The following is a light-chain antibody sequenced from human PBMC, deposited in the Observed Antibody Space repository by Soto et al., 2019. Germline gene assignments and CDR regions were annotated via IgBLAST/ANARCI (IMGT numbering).Light chain of an antibody. CDR3: QQNSNWPLT. CDR2: DAS. Sequence: EVVLTQSPATLSLSPGERATLSCRASQSISTYLAWYQQKPGQAPTLLIFDASKRATGIPARFSGSGSGTDFTLTISSLESEDFAVYYCQQNSNWPLTFGGGTRVESK. V-gene: IGKV3-11*01. CDR1: QSISTY. J-gene: IGKJ4*01.